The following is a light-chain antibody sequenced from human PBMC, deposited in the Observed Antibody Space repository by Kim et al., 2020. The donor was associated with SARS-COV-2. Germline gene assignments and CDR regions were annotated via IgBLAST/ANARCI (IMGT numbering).Light chain of an antibody. CDR1: SSDVGNYNL. J-gene: IGLJ1*01. CDR3: CAYAGSRSYV. V-gene: IGLV2-23*02. CDR2: EVS. Sequence: QSALTQPASVSGSPGQSITISCTGSSSDVGNYNLVSWYQQQPGKAPKLLIYEVSKWPSGVSNRFSGSKSGNRASLTISGLQAEDESDYYCCAYAGSRSYVFGGGTKVTV.